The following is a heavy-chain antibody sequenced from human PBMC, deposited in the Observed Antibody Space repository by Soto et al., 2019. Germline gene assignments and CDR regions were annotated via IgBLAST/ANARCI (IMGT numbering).Heavy chain of an antibody. CDR3: AIDRPPPYYYYSSGYYGDGVY. V-gene: IGHV3-30-3*01. CDR1: GFTFSSYA. CDR2: ISYDGSNK. D-gene: IGHD3-22*01. Sequence: GGSLRLSCAASGFTFSSYAMHWVRQAPGKGLEWVAVISYDGSNKYYADSVKGRFTISRDNSKNTLYLQMNSLRAEDTAVYYCAIDRPPPYYYYSSGYYGDGVYWAQGTLVTVSS. J-gene: IGHJ4*02.